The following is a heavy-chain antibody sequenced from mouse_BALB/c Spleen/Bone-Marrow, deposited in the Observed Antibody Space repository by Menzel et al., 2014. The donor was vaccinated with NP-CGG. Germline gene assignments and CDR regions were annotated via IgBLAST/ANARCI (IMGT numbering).Heavy chain of an antibody. J-gene: IGHJ1*01. V-gene: IGHV1-4*01. CDR1: GYTFTSYT. CDR3: AIYDYDVRYFDV. CDR2: INPSSGYT. Sequence: VMLVESGAELARPGASVKMSCKASGYTFTSYTMHWVKQRPGQGLEWIGYINPSSGYTNYNQKFKDKATLTADKSSSTAYMQLSSLTSEDPAVYYCAIYDYDVRYFDVWGAGTTVTVSS. D-gene: IGHD2-4*01.